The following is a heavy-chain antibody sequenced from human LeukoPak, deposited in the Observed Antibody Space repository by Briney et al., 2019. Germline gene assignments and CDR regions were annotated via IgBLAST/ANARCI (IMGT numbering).Heavy chain of an antibody. CDR2: ISAYNGNT. CDR1: GYTFTSYG. V-gene: IGHV1-18*01. Sequence: ASVKVSCKASGYTFTSYGISWVRQAPGQGLEWMGWISAYNGNTNYAQKLQGRVTMTTDTSTSTAYMELRGLRSDDTAVYYCASAITWGHSLNWNGPFFDYWGQGTLVTVSS. D-gene: IGHD1-1*01. CDR3: ASAITWGHSLNWNGPFFDY. J-gene: IGHJ4*02.